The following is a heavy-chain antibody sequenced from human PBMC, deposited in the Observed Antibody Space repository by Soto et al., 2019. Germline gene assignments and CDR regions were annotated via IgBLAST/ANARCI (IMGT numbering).Heavy chain of an antibody. CDR3: VREGYSGNWDNWYFVL. CDR2: IGAAADT. CDR1: GFTFTTSD. V-gene: IGHV3-13*01. D-gene: IGHD6-13*01. Sequence: EVQLVESGGDLVQAGGSLRLSCAASGFTFTTSDMHWVRQAPGKGLEWVPAIGAAADTYYPDSVKGRFTISRENTKNSLYLQMNSLRVGDTAVYYCVREGYSGNWDNWYFVLWGRGTLVTVSS. J-gene: IGHJ2*01.